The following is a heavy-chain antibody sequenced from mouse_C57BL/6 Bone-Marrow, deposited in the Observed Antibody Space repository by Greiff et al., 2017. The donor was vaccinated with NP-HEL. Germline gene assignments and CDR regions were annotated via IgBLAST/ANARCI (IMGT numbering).Heavy chain of an antibody. J-gene: IGHJ3*01. CDR1: GFTFSSYA. CDR3: GREVTTAY. D-gene: IGHD2-5*01. CDR2: ISDGGSYT. Sequence: EVQVVESGGGLVKPGGSLKLSCAASGFTFSSYAMSWVRQTPEKRLEWVATISDGGSYTYYPDNVKGRFTISRDNAKNNLYLQRSHLKSEDTAMYYCGREVTTAYWGQGTLVTVAA. V-gene: IGHV5-4*01.